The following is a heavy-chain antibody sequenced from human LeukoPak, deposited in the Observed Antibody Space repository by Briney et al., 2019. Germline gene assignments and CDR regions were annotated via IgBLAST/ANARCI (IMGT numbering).Heavy chain of an antibody. Sequence: GGSLRLSCAASGFTFNSYWMSWVRQAPGKGLECVANIKEGGSEEYYVDSVKGRFSISRDNAKNSLYLQMNSLRAEDTAVYYCARDWLAGNPYHAFDLWGKGTMVTVSS. CDR2: IKEGGSEE. V-gene: IGHV3-7*01. J-gene: IGHJ3*01. CDR3: ARDWLAGNPYHAFDL. CDR1: GFTFNSYW. D-gene: IGHD3-22*01.